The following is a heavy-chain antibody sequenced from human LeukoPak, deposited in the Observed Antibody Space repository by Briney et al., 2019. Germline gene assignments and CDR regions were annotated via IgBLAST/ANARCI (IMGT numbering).Heavy chain of an antibody. Sequence: GGSLRLSCAASGFTFSSYAMHWVRQAPGKGLEWVAVISYDGSNKYYADSVKGRFTISRDNSKNTLYLQMNSLRAEDTAVYYCARLDDSAHWGQGTLVTVS. D-gene: IGHD3-16*01. V-gene: IGHV3-30-3*01. CDR1: GFTFSSYA. J-gene: IGHJ4*02. CDR3: ARLDDSAH. CDR2: ISYDGSNK.